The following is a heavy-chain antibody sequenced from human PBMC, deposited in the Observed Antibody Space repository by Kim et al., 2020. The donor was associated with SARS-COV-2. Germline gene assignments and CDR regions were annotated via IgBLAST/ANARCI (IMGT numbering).Heavy chain of an antibody. J-gene: IGHJ4*02. Sequence: GGSLRLSCAASGFTFSSYSMNWVRKAPGKGLEWVSSISSSSSYIYYADSVKGRFTISRDNAKNSLYLQMNSLRAEDTAVHYCARDLWPETYYYDSSGYADWGQGTLVTVSS. CDR2: ISSSSSYI. CDR1: GFTFSSYS. D-gene: IGHD3-22*01. V-gene: IGHV3-21*01. CDR3: ARDLWPETYYYDSSGYAD.